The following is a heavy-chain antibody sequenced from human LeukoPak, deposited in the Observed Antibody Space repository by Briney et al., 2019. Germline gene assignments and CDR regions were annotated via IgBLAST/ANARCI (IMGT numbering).Heavy chain of an antibody. D-gene: IGHD5-18*01. V-gene: IGHV4-39*07. J-gene: IGHJ5*02. Sequence: SQTLSLTCTVSGGSISSSSYYWGWIRQPPGKGLEWIGSIYYSGSTYYNPSLKSRVTISVDTSKNQFSLKLSSVTAADTAVYYCAREGGEPIQLWTHNWFDPWGQGTLVTVSS. CDR3: AREGGEPIQLWTHNWFDP. CDR1: GGSISSSSYY. CDR2: IYYSGST.